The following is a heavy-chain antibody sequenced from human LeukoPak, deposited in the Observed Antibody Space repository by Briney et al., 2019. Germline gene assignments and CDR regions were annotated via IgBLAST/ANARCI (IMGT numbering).Heavy chain of an antibody. J-gene: IGHJ4*02. CDR3: ARQGEYYYDSSGYLY. Sequence: SETLSLTCAVYGGSFSGYYWSWIRQPPGKGLEWIGEINHSGSTNYNPSLKSRVTISVDTSKNQFSLKLSSVTAAGTAVYYCARQGEYYYDSSGYLYWGQGTLVTVSS. D-gene: IGHD3-22*01. V-gene: IGHV4-34*01. CDR2: INHSGST. CDR1: GGSFSGYY.